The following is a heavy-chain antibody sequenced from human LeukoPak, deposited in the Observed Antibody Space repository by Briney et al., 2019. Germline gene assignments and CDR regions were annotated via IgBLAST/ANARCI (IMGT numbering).Heavy chain of an antibody. V-gene: IGHV3-74*01. D-gene: IGHD3-22*01. Sequence: PGGSLRLSCAASGFTFSSYWMHWVRQAPGKGLVWVSRINSDGSSTSYADSVKGRFTISRDNAKNTLYLQMNCLRAEDTAVYYCARDHYDSSGYYLFDYWGQGTLVTVSS. CDR1: GFTFSSYW. CDR3: ARDHYDSSGYYLFDY. J-gene: IGHJ4*02. CDR2: INSDGSST.